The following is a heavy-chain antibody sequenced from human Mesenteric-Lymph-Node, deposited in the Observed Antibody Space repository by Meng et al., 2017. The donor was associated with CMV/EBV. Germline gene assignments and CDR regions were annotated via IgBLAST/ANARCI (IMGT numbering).Heavy chain of an antibody. V-gene: IGHV3-73*01. CDR3: TTRLDVWSRPY. Sequence: ASGFTFSGSAMHWVRKASGKGLEWVGRIRSKANSYATAYAASVKGRFTISRDDSKNTAYLQMNSLKTEDTAVYYCTTRLDVWSRPYWGQGTLVTVSS. CDR1: GFTFSGSA. J-gene: IGHJ4*02. D-gene: IGHD2-8*01. CDR2: IRSKANSYAT.